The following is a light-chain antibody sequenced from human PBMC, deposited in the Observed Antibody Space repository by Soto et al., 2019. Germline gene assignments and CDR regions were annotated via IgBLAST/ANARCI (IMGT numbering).Light chain of an antibody. V-gene: IGLV2-14*01. Sequence: QSVLTQPAFVSGSPGESITISCTGTSSDVGDYDYVSWYQQYPGKVPKLIIYEVSNRPSGVSTRFSGSKSGNTAFLTISGLQAEDEGDYYCSSKRGSASWVFGGGTQLTVL. CDR3: SSKRGSASWV. CDR2: EVS. CDR1: SSDVGDYDY. J-gene: IGLJ3*02.